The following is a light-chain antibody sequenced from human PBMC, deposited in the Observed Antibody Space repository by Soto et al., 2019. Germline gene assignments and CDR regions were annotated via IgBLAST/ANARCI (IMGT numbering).Light chain of an antibody. CDR3: LQLDSYPRT. J-gene: IGKJ1*01. CDR2: AAS. CDR1: QDIGNF. Sequence: DIQMTQSPSSLSAFVGARVTITCRASQDIGNFLAWYQQKPGKVPKLLIYAASTLQSGVPSRLSGSGSGTEFTISVSSLQPEDCETYDCLQLDSYPRTFGQGTKVDIK. V-gene: IGKV1-27*01.